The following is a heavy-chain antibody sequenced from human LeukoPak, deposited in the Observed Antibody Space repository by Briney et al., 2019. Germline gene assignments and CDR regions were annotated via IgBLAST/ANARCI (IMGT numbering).Heavy chain of an antibody. CDR3: ARDLDQYYYDSSGYRGFDP. CDR2: IIPIFGTA. D-gene: IGHD3-22*01. V-gene: IGHV1-69*13. Sequence: SVKVSCKASGGTFSSYAISWVRQAPGQGLEWMGGIIPIFGTANYAQKFQGRVTITADESTSTAYMELSSLRSEDTAVYYCARDLDQYYYDSSGYRGFDPWGQGTLVTVSS. J-gene: IGHJ5*02. CDR1: GGTFSSYA.